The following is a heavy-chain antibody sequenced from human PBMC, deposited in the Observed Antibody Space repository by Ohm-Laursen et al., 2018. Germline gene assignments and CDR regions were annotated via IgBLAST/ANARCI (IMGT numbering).Heavy chain of an antibody. J-gene: IGHJ4*02. CDR3: AKGAATVVTSLFDY. CDR2: ISGSGASS. D-gene: IGHD4-23*01. V-gene: IGHV3-23*01. Sequence: SLRLSCADSGFTFSSYAMSWVRETLGKSLECVSTISGSGASSHYADSVKGRFTISRDNAKNSLSLQMNSLRAEDTALYYCAKGAATVVTSLFDYWGQGTLVTVSS. CDR1: GFTFSSYA.